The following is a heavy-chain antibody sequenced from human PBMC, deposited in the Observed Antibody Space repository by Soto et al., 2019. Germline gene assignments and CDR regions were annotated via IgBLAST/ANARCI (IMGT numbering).Heavy chain of an antibody. V-gene: IGHV1-69*12. CDR1: GGTFSSYA. CDR2: IIPIFGTA. D-gene: IGHD1-26*01. Sequence: QVQLVQSGAEVKKPGSSVKVSCKASGGTFSSYAISWVRQAPGQGLEWMGGIIPIFGTANYAQKFQGRVXIXAXGSTSTAYMELSSLRSEDTAVYYCARAPGGYYGMDVWGQGTTVTVSS. CDR3: ARAPGGYYGMDV. J-gene: IGHJ6*02.